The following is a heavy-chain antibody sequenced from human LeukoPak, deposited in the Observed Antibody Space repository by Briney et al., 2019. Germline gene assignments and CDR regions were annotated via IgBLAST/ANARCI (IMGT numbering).Heavy chain of an antibody. CDR1: GFTFSSYA. J-gene: IGHJ3*02. Sequence: GGSLRLSCAASGFTFSSYAMSWVRQAPGKGLEWVSAISGSGGSTYYADSVKGRFPISRDNYKTTLYLQMNSLRAEDTAVYYCAKAYGSKIYAFDIWGQGTMVTVSS. CDR3: AKAYGSKIYAFDI. D-gene: IGHD3-10*01. V-gene: IGHV3-23*01. CDR2: ISGSGGST.